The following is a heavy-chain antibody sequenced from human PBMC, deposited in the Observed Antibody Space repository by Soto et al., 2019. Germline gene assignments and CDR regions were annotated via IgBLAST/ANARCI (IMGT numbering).Heavy chain of an antibody. D-gene: IGHD3-22*01. CDR1: VLTFSSYX. Sequence: RXSXADSVLTFSSYXIRCVGQGPGEGLEWVGVISYDGSNKYYADSVKARLTTSRDNANNTLYLQMNSLRAEDTAVYYCATALFRRLGVVVIRSAFAIWGQGTMVPVSS. CDR3: ATALFRRLGVVVIRSAFAI. CDR2: ISYDGSNK. V-gene: IGHV3-30*03. J-gene: IGHJ3*02.